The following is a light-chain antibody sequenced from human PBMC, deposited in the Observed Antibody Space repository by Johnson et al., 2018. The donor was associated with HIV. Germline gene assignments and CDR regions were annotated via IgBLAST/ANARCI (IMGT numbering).Light chain of an antibody. CDR3: GTWDSRLYV. Sequence: QSVLTQPPSVSAAPGQKVTISCSGSSSNIGNNYVSWYQQLPGTAPKLLIYDNNKRPSGIPDRFSGSKSGTSATLGITVLQTGDEADYYCGTWDSRLYVFGTGTKVTVL. CDR2: DNN. V-gene: IGLV1-51*01. CDR1: SSNIGNNY. J-gene: IGLJ1*01.